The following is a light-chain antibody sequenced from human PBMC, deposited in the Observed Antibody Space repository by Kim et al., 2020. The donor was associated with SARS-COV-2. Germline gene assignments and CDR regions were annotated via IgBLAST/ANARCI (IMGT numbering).Light chain of an antibody. CDR1: SLRSYY. V-gene: IGLV3-19*01. CDR3: HSRDSSGKGV. J-gene: IGLJ1*01. CDR2: GKN. Sequence: SSELTQDPAVSVALGQTVRITCQGDSLRSYYASWYQQKPGQAPVLVIYGKNNRPSGIPDRFSGYSTGNTASLTITGAQAEDEADYYCHSRDSSGKGVLGTGTKVTVL.